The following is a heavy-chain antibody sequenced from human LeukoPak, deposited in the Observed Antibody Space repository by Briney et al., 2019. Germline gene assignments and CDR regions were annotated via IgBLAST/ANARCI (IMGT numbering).Heavy chain of an antibody. CDR1: GGSISSYY. CDR2: IYYSGST. CDR3: ARHDWQQQSPGW. Sequence: SETLSLTCTVPGGSISSYYWSWIRQPPGKGLEWIGYIYYSGSTNYNPSLKSRVTISADTSKNQFSLKLNSVTAADTAVYYCARHDWQQQSPGWWGQGTLVTVSS. J-gene: IGHJ4*02. D-gene: IGHD6-13*01. V-gene: IGHV4-59*08.